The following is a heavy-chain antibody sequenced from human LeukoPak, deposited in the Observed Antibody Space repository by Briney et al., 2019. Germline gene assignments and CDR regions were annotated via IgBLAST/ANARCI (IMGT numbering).Heavy chain of an antibody. CDR2: ISGSGGST. V-gene: IGHV3-23*01. CDR1: GFTFSSYA. D-gene: IGHD3-3*01. CDR3: AKGRPYYDFWSGYYLPYYFDY. J-gene: IGHJ4*02. Sequence: GGSLRLSCAASGFTFSSYAMSWVRQAPGKGLEWVSAISGSGGSTYYADSVKGRFTISRDNSKNTLYLQMNSLRAEDTAVYYCAKGRPYYDFWSGYYLPYYFDYWGQGTLVTVSS.